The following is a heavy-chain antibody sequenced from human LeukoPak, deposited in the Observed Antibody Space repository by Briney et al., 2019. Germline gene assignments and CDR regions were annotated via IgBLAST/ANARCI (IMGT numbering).Heavy chain of an antibody. J-gene: IGHJ4*02. CDR2: ISWDGGST. CDR1: GFTFDDYT. D-gene: IGHD3-22*01. CDR3: AKDFDYYDTGGLGY. V-gene: IGHV3-43*01. Sequence: PGGSLRLSCAASGFTFDDYTMHLVRQAPGKGLEWVSLISWDGGSTYYADSVKGRFTISRDNSKNSLYLQMNSLRTEDTALYYCAKDFDYYDTGGLGYWGQGTLVTVSS.